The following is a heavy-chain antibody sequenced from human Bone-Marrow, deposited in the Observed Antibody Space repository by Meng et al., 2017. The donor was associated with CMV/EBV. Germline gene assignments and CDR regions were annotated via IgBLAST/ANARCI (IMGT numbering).Heavy chain of an antibody. D-gene: IGHD1-26*01. Sequence: GGSLRLSCAASGFTFSNAWMSWVRQAPGKGLEWVSSISSSSSYIYYADSVKGRFTISRDNAKNSLYLQMNSLRAEDTAVYYCARGEYSGSFDYWGQGTLVTGSS. CDR2: ISSSSSYI. CDR1: GFTFSNAW. CDR3: ARGEYSGSFDY. V-gene: IGHV3-21*01. J-gene: IGHJ4*02.